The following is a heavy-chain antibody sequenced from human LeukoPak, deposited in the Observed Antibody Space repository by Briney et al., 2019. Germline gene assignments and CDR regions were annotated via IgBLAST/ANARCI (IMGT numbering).Heavy chain of an antibody. CDR3: APTTRQGGWFDP. D-gene: IGHD5-12*01. J-gene: IGHJ5*02. CDR1: GDSISSHY. CDR2: IHISGRT. V-gene: IGHV4-4*09. Sequence: SETLSLTCTVSGDSISSHYWSWIRQPPGKGLEWIGYIHISGRTNYNPSLQSRVTISVDTSKNQFSLKLSSVTAADTAVYYCAPTTRQGGWFDPWGQGTLVTVSS.